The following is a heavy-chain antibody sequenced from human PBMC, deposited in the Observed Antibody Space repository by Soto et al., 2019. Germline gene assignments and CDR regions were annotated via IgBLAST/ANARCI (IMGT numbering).Heavy chain of an antibody. CDR3: ARVGPWIPYSCDCRPYIIEYWLDP. CDR2: IYHGGSA. Sequence: SETLSLTCAVSGYSISSGYYWGWLRQPPGKGLEWIGRIYHGGSAYYNPSLNSRVTLSIDMTNNHVSLILNSVTAADTAVYYCARVGPWIPYSCDCRPYIIEYWLDPWAQGTLVTVSS. V-gene: IGHV4-38-2*01. D-gene: IGHD2-21*02. CDR1: GYSISSGYY. J-gene: IGHJ5*02.